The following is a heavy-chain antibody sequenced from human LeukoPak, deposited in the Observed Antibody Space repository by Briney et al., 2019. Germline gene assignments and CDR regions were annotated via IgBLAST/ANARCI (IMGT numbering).Heavy chain of an antibody. CDR1: GFSLSGYW. CDR2: NNGDGSTT. J-gene: IGHJ5*02. V-gene: IGHV3-74*01. D-gene: IGHD2-15*01. CDR3: ARDPRNVGLAP. Sequence: GGSLRLSCVASGFSLSGYWMYWVRQAPGEGLMYISRNNGDGSTTNYADVVKGRFTMSRDNVKNTLYLQMNSLRVEDTAVYYCARDPRNVGLAPWGQGTLVTVSS.